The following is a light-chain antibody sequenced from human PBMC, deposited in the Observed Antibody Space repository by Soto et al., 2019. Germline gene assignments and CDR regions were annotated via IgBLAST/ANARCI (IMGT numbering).Light chain of an antibody. CDR2: KAS. V-gene: IGKV1-5*03. Sequence: DIQLTQSPSTLSASVGERVTIXCRASRTISSWLAWYQQKPGKAPKLLIYKASTLKSGVPSRFSGSGSGTEFTLTISSLQPEDFATYYCQQAHSLPITFGQGTRLENK. J-gene: IGKJ5*01. CDR1: RTISSW. CDR3: QQAHSLPIT.